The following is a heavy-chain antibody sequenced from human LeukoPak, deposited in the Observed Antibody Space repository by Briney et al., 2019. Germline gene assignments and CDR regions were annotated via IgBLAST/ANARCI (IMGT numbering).Heavy chain of an antibody. CDR1: GGSIISSTHY. CDR3: ARRSIAVAGKRENAFDY. V-gene: IGHV4-39*01. J-gene: IGHJ4*02. Sequence: SETLSLTCSVSGGSIISSTHYWGWIRQPPGKGLEWIGSIYDSGSTYYNPSLKSRVTISVDTSKNQFSLKLSSVTAADTAVYYCARRSIAVAGKRENAFDYWGQGTLVTVSS. D-gene: IGHD6-19*01. CDR2: IYDSGST.